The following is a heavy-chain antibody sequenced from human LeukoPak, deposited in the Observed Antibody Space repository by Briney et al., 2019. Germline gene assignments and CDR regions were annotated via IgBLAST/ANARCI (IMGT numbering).Heavy chain of an antibody. CDR2: IGTSVSSI. V-gene: IGHV3-23*01. D-gene: IGHD1-26*01. CDR1: GFTFSTYA. Sequence: GASLRLSCAASGFTFSTYAMHWVRQAPGRGLEWVSAIGTSVSSIHYADSVKGRFTISRDNSKKTVYLQMNNLRGDDTAVYYCAKRAMNSGSPREFDYWGQGTLVTVSS. CDR3: AKRAMNSGSPREFDY. J-gene: IGHJ4*02.